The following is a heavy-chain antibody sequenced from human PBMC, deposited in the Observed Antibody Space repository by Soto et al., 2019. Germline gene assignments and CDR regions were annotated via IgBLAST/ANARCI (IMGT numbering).Heavy chain of an antibody. CDR2: ISSSSSYI. D-gene: IGHD1-26*01. CDR3: AREGQWELLLSAHYYYYYGMDV. J-gene: IGHJ6*02. Sequence: PGGSLRLSCAASGFTFSSYSMNWVRQAPGKGLEWVSSISSSSSYIYYADSVKGRFTISRDNAKNSLYLQMNSLRAEDTAVYYCAREGQWELLLSAHYYYYYGMDVWGQGTTVTVSS. CDR1: GFTFSSYS. V-gene: IGHV3-21*01.